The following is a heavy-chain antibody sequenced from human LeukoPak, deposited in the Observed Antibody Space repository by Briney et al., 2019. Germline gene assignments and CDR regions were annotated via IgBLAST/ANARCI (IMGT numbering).Heavy chain of an antibody. CDR3: AKDEYYYDSGNFDY. Sequence: PGGSLRLSCAASGFTFSNYAMHWVRQAPGKGLEWVAFIRYDGINKYYADSVKGRFTISRDNSKNTLYLQMNSLRAEDTAVYYCAKDEYYYDSGNFDYWGQGTLVTVSS. CDR1: GFTFSNYA. D-gene: IGHD3-22*01. V-gene: IGHV3-30*02. CDR2: IRYDGINK. J-gene: IGHJ4*02.